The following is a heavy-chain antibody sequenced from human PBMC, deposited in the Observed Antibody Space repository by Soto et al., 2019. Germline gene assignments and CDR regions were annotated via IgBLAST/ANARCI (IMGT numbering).Heavy chain of an antibody. Sequence: SETLSLSCTVSGDYISNDYWSWIRQPPGKGLEWIGYIYYSGSTNYNPSLKSRVTISVDTSKNQFSLKLSSVTAADTAVYYCARTVILTGYLDYWGQGTLVTVS. J-gene: IGHJ4*02. V-gene: IGHV4-59*01. D-gene: IGHD3-9*01. CDR3: ARTVILTGYLDY. CDR1: GDYISNDY. CDR2: IYYSGST.